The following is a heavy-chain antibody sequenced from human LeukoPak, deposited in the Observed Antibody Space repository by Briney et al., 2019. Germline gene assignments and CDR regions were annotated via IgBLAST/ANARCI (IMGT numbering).Heavy chain of an antibody. CDR1: GGSFSGYY. Sequence: SETLSLTCAVYGGSFSGYYWSWIRQPPGKRLEWIGEINHSGSTNYNPSLKSRVTISVDTSKNQFSLKLSSVTAADTAVYYCARSYYYDSSGYYYVRGYYYFDYWGQGTLVTVSS. D-gene: IGHD3-22*01. V-gene: IGHV4-34*01. CDR3: ARSYYYDSSGYYYVRGYYYFDY. J-gene: IGHJ4*02. CDR2: INHSGST.